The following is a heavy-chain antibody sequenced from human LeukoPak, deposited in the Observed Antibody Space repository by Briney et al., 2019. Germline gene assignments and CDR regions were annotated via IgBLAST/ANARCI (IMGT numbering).Heavy chain of an antibody. Sequence: GGSLRLSCAASGFTVSSNYMSWVRQAPGKGLEWVSVIYSGGSTYYADSVKGRLTISRDNSKNTLYLQMNSLRAEDTAVYYCARRGGSGSTYYFDYWGQGTLVTVSS. D-gene: IGHD3-10*01. V-gene: IGHV3-53*01. CDR2: IYSGGST. CDR1: GFTVSSNY. J-gene: IGHJ4*02. CDR3: ARRGGSGSTYYFDY.